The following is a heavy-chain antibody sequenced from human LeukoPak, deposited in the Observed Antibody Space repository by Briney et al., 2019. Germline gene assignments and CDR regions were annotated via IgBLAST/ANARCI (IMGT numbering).Heavy chain of an antibody. CDR1: GFIFSSYA. J-gene: IGHJ1*01. D-gene: IGHD3-10*01. CDR3: AKDQGYYGSGSYKEYFQH. V-gene: IGHV3-23*01. CDR2: ISGSGDST. Sequence: GSLRLSCAASGFIFSSYAMSWVRQAPGRGVEWVSAISGSGDSTYYADSVKGRFTISRDNPKNTLYLQLNSLRAEDTAVYYCAKDQGYYGSGSYKEYFQHWGQGTLVTVSS.